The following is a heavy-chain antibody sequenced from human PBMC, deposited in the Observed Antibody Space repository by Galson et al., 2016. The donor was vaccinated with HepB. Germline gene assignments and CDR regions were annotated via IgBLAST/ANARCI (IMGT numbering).Heavy chain of an antibody. V-gene: IGHV3-74*01. CDR1: GFTFSIYW. D-gene: IGHD4-11*01. CDR2: MVSDGSTP. Sequence: SLRLSCAASGFTFSIYWMQWVRQGPGGGLVWVSSMVSDGSTPIYADFVKGRFTISRDNAKNTLYLQMDGLRVEDTAVYYCGRESWGLPEYRGQGTLVTVSS. J-gene: IGHJ4*02. CDR3: GRESWGLPEY.